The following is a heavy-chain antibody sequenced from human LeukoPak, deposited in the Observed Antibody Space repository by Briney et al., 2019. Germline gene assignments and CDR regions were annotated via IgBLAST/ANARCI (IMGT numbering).Heavy chain of an antibody. CDR2: IKQDGSEK. D-gene: IGHD1-14*01. CDR3: ASYEGVWNQLDY. Sequence: PGGSLRLSCEASGFTLSDYWMTWVRQAPGKGLEWVANIKQDGSEKYYVDSVKGRFTISRDNAKNSLYLQMNSLRAEDTAVYYCASYEGVWNQLDYWGQGTLVTVSS. J-gene: IGHJ4*02. CDR1: GFTLSDYW. V-gene: IGHV3-7*01.